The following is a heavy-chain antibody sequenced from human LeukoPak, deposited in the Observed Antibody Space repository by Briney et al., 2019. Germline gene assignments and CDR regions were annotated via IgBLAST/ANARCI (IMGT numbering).Heavy chain of an antibody. J-gene: IGHJ4*02. Sequence: PGRSLRLSFAASGFTFSSYAMHWVRQAPGKGLEWVAVISYDGSNKYYADSVKGRFTISRDNSKNTLYLQMNSLRAEDTAVYYCARDHVIDSSGWYFGGYWGQGTLVTVSS. V-gene: IGHV3-30-3*01. CDR2: ISYDGSNK. CDR3: ARDHVIDSSGWYFGGY. CDR1: GFTFSSYA. D-gene: IGHD6-19*01.